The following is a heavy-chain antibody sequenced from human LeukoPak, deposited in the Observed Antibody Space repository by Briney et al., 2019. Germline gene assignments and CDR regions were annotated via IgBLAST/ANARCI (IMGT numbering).Heavy chain of an antibody. CDR2: IRYDGSNK. Sequence: PGGSPRLSCAASGFTFSSYGMHWVRQAPGKGLEWVAFIRYDGSNKYYADSVKGRFTISRDNSKNTLYLQMNSLRAEDTAVYYCAKDSGRTYYYGSGSYSDYWGQGTLVTVSS. D-gene: IGHD3-10*01. CDR3: AKDSGRTYYYGSGSYSDY. V-gene: IGHV3-30*02. J-gene: IGHJ4*02. CDR1: GFTFSSYG.